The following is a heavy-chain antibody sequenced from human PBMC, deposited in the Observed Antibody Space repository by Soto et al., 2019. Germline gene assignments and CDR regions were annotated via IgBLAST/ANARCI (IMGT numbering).Heavy chain of an antibody. CDR1: GYRLADLS. Sequence: GTSAEVTCEECGYRLADLSMRWVRQAPGKGLEWMGGFDPEDGETIYAQKFQGRVTMTEDTSTDTAYMELSSLRSEDTAVYYCATPTPYHYVWGSYRDHINAYSDYWGQRTLVTVFS. CDR3: ATPTPYHYVWGSYRDHINAYSDY. J-gene: IGHJ4*02. CDR2: FDPEDGET. D-gene: IGHD3-16*02. V-gene: IGHV1-24*01.